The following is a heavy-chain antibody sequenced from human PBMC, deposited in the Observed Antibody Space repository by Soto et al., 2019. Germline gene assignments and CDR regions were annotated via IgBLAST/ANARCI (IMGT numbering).Heavy chain of an antibody. CDR2: IYFSGST. CDR1: GGSISSGDYY. Sequence: QVQLQESGPGLVKPSQTLSLTCTVSGGSISSGDYYWSWIRQPPGKGLEWIGYIYFSGSTYYNPSLKSRVTISLDTSKNQFSLKLSSVTAADTAVYHCARGPAATGGSDYWGQGTLVTVSS. D-gene: IGHD2-2*01. V-gene: IGHV4-30-4*01. CDR3: ARGPAATGGSDY. J-gene: IGHJ4*02.